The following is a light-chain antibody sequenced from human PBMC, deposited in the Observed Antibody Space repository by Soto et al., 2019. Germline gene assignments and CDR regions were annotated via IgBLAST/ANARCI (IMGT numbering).Light chain of an antibody. CDR1: QSVRSNH. CDR3: QQYGSSPRT. J-gene: IGKJ2*01. CDR2: DAS. V-gene: IGKV3-20*01. Sequence: EIGLTQSPGTLSLSPGERATLSCRASQSVRSNHLAWYQQKPGQAPRLLIYDASSRATGIPDRFSGSGSGTDFTLTISRLEPEDFAVYSCQQYGSSPRTFGRGTKLEI.